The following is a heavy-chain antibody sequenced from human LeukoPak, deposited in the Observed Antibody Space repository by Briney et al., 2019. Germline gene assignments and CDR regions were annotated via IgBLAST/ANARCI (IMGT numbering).Heavy chain of an antibody. CDR3: ARGGYYDFWSGYYLARRDYYFDY. Sequence: PSETLSITCAVYGGTFSGYYWSWIRQPPGKGLEWIGEINHSGCTNYNPSLKSRVTISVDTSKNQFSLKLSSVTAADTAVYYCARGGYYDFWSGYYLARRDYYFDYWGQGTLVTVSS. D-gene: IGHD3-3*01. CDR2: INHSGCT. V-gene: IGHV4-34*01. CDR1: GGTFSGYY. J-gene: IGHJ4*02.